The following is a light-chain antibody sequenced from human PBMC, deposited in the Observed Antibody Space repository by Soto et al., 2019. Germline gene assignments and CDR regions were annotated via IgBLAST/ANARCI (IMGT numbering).Light chain of an antibody. CDR1: QSVGSSY. V-gene: IGKV3-20*01. Sequence: EIVFTQSPGTLSLSPGERATLSCRASQSVGSSYLACYQQKPGQAPRLLIYGGSSRATGIPDRFSGSGSGTDFNLTISRLEPEDYAVYNCQQYGSSTFTFAPGTKEDNK. CDR3: QQYGSSTFT. CDR2: GGS. J-gene: IGKJ3*01.